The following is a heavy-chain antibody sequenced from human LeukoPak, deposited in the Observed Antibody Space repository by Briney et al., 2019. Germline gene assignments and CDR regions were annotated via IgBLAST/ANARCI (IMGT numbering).Heavy chain of an antibody. Sequence: SETLSLTCTVSGGSISSGSYYWSWIRQPAGKGLEWIQRIYTSGSTNYNPSLKSRVTISVDTSKNQFSLKLSSVTAADTAVYYCARSRYCGGDCYASYFDYWGQGTLVTVSS. CDR3: ARSRYCGGDCYASYFDY. CDR2: IYTSGST. D-gene: IGHD2-21*02. CDR1: GGSISSGSYY. J-gene: IGHJ4*02. V-gene: IGHV4-61*02.